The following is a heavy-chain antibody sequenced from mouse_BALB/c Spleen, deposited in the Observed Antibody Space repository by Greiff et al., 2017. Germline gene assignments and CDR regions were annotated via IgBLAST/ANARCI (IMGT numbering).Heavy chain of an antibody. Sequence: VKVVESGPGLVAPSQSLSITCTVSGFSLTSYGVHWVRQPPGKGLEWLGVIWAGGSTNYNSALMSRLSISKDNSKSQVFLKMNSLQTDDTAMYYCARVLWGAMDYWGQGTSVTVSS. V-gene: IGHV2-9*02. J-gene: IGHJ4*01. D-gene: IGHD1-1*02. CDR2: IWAGGST. CDR3: ARVLWGAMDY. CDR1: GFSLTSYG.